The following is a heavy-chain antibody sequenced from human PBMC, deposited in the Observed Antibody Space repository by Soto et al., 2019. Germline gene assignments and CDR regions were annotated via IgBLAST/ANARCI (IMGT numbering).Heavy chain of an antibody. Sequence: GGFLRLSCAASGFSLSSYAMTWVRQAPGKGLEWVSGITASGEKLYYADSVKGRFTVSRDNSKNTLYLQMHSLRADDTAVYYCARDCSSYSCSVWVYWGQGTLLTVSS. J-gene: IGHJ4*02. V-gene: IGHV3-23*01. CDR3: ARDCSSYSCSVWVY. D-gene: IGHD2-2*01. CDR1: GFSLSSYA. CDR2: ITASGEKL.